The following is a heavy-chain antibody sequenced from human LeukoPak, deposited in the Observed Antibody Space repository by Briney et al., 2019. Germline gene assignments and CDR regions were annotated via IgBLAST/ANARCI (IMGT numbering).Heavy chain of an antibody. J-gene: IGHJ4*02. CDR3: AKDREILLWFGELSFDY. V-gene: IGHV3-30*18. CDR1: GFTFSSHG. D-gene: IGHD3-10*01. Sequence: GGSLRLSCAASGFTFSSHGMHWVRQAPGKGLEWVALISYDGRNKYYGDSVKGRFTISRDNSKNTLHLQMNSLRAEDTAVYYCAKDREILLWFGELSFDYWGQGTLVTVSS. CDR2: ISYDGRNK.